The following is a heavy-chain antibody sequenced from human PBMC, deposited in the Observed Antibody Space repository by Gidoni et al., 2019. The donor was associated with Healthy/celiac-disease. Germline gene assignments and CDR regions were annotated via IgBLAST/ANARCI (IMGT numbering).Heavy chain of an antibody. CDR3: ARGTKNWNYEIWYFDY. Sequence: QVQLVQSGAEVKKPGAYVQVSCQASGYTFPSYGISWVRQGPGQGLEWLGWISAYNGNTNYAQKLQGRVTMTTDTSTSTAYMELRSLRSDDTAVYYCARGTKNWNYEIWYFDYWGQGTLVTVSS. J-gene: IGHJ4*02. CDR1: GYTFPSYG. D-gene: IGHD1-7*01. V-gene: IGHV1-18*01. CDR2: ISAYNGNT.